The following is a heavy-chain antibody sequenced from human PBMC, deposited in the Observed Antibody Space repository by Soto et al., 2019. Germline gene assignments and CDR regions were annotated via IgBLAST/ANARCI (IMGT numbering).Heavy chain of an antibody. CDR3: ARLGWELLSGRRYFDY. Sequence: QVLLVQSGSEVKKPGASMKVSCQTSGYTFSDFALTWVRQVPDKGLEWLGWISPYTGKTNYAQRVHDRVALTTDTSTRTASLELRSLTYDDTAVYYCARLGWELLSGRRYFDYWGQGTLVTVSS. V-gene: IGHV1-18*04. J-gene: IGHJ4*02. CDR1: GYTFSDFA. D-gene: IGHD1-26*01. CDR2: ISPYTGKT.